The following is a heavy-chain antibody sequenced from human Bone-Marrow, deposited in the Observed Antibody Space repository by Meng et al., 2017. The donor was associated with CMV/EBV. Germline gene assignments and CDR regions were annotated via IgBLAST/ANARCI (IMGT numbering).Heavy chain of an antibody. CDR3: ARGGGSSSLSKCDS. D-gene: IGHD6-13*01. CDR1: GGSISSYY. V-gene: IGHV4-59*07. CDR2: IYYSGST. Sequence: SDTLSLTCNVYGGSISSYYWNWIRQPPGKGLEWIGYIYYSGSTNYNPSLESRVTISVDTPKNQFSLKLSSVTAADTALYYCARGGGSSSLSKCDSWGQGTLVTVSS. J-gene: IGHJ4*02.